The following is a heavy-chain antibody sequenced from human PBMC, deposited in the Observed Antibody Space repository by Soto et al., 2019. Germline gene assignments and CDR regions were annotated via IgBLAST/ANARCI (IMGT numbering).Heavy chain of an antibody. J-gene: IGHJ5*02. V-gene: IGHV4-31*03. D-gene: IGHD3-10*01. Sequence: QVQLQESGPGLVKPSQTLSLTCTVSGGSISSGGYYWSWIRQHPGKGLEWIGYIYYSGSTYYNPSLXIXXTISVDTYKTQSSLKPSPVTAAETAVYYCARSVTPWGQGTLVTVSS. CDR3: ARSVTP. CDR2: IYYSGST. CDR1: GGSISSGGYY.